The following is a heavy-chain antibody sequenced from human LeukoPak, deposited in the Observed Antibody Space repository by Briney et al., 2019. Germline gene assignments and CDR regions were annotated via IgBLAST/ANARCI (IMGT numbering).Heavy chain of an antibody. Sequence: GGSLRLSCAASGFTFSSYWMSWVRQAPGKGLEWVANIKQGGSEKYYVDSVKGRSTISRDNAKNSLYLQMNSLRAEDTAVYYCARDMGYSYGYSYFDHWGQGTLVTVSS. D-gene: IGHD5-18*01. V-gene: IGHV3-7*01. CDR1: GFTFSSYW. CDR2: IKQGGSEK. CDR3: ARDMGYSYGYSYFDH. J-gene: IGHJ4*02.